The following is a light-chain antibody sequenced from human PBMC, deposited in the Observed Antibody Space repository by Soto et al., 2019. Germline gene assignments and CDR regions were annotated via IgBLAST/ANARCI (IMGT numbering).Light chain of an antibody. V-gene: IGKV1-9*01. CDR2: TAS. CDR3: QQLNSFPWT. CDR1: QGISNS. Sequence: IQLTQSPSSLSASVGDRVTITCRASQGISNSLAWYQQKPGKAPKILISTASTLRSGVPSRFSGSGSGTDFTLTISSLQPEDFATYYCQQLNSFPWTFGQGTKVDIK. J-gene: IGKJ1*01.